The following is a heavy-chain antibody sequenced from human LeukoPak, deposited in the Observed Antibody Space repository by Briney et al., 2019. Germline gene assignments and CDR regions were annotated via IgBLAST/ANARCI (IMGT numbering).Heavy chain of an antibody. J-gene: IGHJ5*02. CDR1: GFTFSTYS. CDR2: ISSSSSTI. Sequence: GGSLRLSCAASGFTFSTYSMNWVRQAPGKGLEWVSYISSSSSTIYYADSVKGRFTISRDNAKSSLYLQMNSLRAEDTAAYYCAREIGYYGSGSYDGFDPWGQGTLVTVSS. D-gene: IGHD3-10*01. CDR3: AREIGYYGSGSYDGFDP. V-gene: IGHV3-48*01.